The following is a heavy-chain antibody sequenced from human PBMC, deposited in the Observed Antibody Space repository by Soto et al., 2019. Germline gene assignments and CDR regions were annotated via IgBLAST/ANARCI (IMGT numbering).Heavy chain of an antibody. CDR2: INHSGST. D-gene: IGHD3-22*01. J-gene: IGHJ3*02. CDR3: ARGLSMIVVVITHYHDAFDI. Sequence: SETMSLTCAVYGGSFSGYYWSWIRQPPGKGLEWIGEINHSGSTNYNPSLKSRVTISVDTSKNQFSLKLSSVTTADTAVYYCARGLSMIVVVITHYHDAFDIWGQGTMVTVSS. V-gene: IGHV4-34*01. CDR1: GGSFSGYY.